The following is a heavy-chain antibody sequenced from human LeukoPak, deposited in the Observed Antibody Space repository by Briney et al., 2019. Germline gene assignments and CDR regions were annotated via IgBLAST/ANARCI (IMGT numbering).Heavy chain of an antibody. CDR2: INPSGGST. Sequence: ASVEVSCKASGYTFINYYMHWVRRAPGQGLEWMGIINPSGGSTSYAQKFQGRVTMTRDTSTSTVYMELSSLRSEDTAVYYCARDESTSILWWWGQGTLVTVSS. CDR1: GYTFINYY. D-gene: IGHD2-21*01. V-gene: IGHV1-46*01. CDR3: ARDESTSILWW. J-gene: IGHJ1*01.